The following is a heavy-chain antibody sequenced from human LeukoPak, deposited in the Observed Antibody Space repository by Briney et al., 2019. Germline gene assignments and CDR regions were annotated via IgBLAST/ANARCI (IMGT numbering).Heavy chain of an antibody. CDR1: GFTFNNYA. D-gene: IGHD2-21*01. J-gene: IGHJ4*02. V-gene: IGHV3-23*01. CDR2: ISGSAGTT. Sequence: GGSLRLSCAASGFTFNNYAMSWVRQAPEKGLEWVSGISGSAGTTFYADSVKGRFSISRDNSKNTLYLQMDSLRGEDTAVYYCAKDFRIGYSAHFDYWGQGALVTVSS. CDR3: AKDFRIGYSAHFDY.